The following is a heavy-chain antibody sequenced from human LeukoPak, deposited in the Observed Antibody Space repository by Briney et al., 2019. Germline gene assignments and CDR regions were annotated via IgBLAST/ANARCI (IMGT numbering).Heavy chain of an antibody. CDR3: ARKMRILTGRDY. CDR2: ISSSGSTI. D-gene: IGHD3-9*01. Sequence: GLSLRLSCAASGFTFSSYEMNWVRQAPGKGLEWVSYISSSGSTIYYADSVKGRFTISRDNAKNSLYLQMNSLRAEDTAVYYCARKMRILTGRDYWGQGTLVTVSS. J-gene: IGHJ4*02. CDR1: GFTFSSYE. V-gene: IGHV3-48*03.